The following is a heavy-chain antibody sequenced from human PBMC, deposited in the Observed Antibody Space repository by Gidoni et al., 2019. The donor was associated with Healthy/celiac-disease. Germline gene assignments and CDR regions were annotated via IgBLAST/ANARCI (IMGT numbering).Heavy chain of an antibody. Sequence: QITLKESGPTLVKPTQTLTLTCTFSGFSLSTSGVGVGWIRQPPGKALEWLALIYWDDDKRYSPSLKSRLTITKDTSKNQVVLTMTNMDPVDTATYYCALRRLWFGELSGWFDPWGQGTLVTVSS. CDR2: IYWDDDK. V-gene: IGHV2-5*02. D-gene: IGHD3-10*01. CDR3: ALRRLWFGELSGWFDP. J-gene: IGHJ5*02. CDR1: GFSLSTSGVG.